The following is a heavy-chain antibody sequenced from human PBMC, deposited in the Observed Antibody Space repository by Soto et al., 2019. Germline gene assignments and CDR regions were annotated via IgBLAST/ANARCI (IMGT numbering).Heavy chain of an antibody. V-gene: IGHV1-18*04. D-gene: IGHD2-2*01. CDR2: ISAYNGNT. CDR3: ARESDPRYFSSTSCYYYGMDV. J-gene: IGHJ6*02. Sequence: GASVKVSCKASGYTFTGYGISWVRQAPGQGLEWMGWISAYNGNTNYAQKLQGRVTMTTDTSTSTAYMELRSLRSDDTAVYYCARESDPRYFSSTSCYYYGMDVWGQGTTVTVSS. CDR1: GYTFTGYG.